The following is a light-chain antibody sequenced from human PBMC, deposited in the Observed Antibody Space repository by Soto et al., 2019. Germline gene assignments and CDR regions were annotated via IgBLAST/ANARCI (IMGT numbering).Light chain of an antibody. V-gene: IGKV3-11*01. CDR1: QSVRSY. CDR2: DVS. J-gene: IGKJ5*01. Sequence: EIVLTKFPATLSLSPGERATLSCRASQSVRSYLAWYQQKPGQAPRLLIYDVSTRATGIPARFSGGGSGTDFTLTITSLEPEDFAVYSCQQRSDWPITFGQGTRLEIK. CDR3: QQRSDWPIT.